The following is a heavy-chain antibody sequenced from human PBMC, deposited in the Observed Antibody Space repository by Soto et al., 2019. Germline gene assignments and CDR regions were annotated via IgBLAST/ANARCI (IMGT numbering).Heavy chain of an antibody. J-gene: IGHJ6*02. V-gene: IGHV5-51*01. CDR3: ARGALGSGTYYNVVDYYGLDV. Sequence: LGESLKISCKGSGYRFTTYWIAWVRQMPGKGLEWMGTIYPDDSDIRYSPSFQGQVTISADKSISTVYLQWSSLKASDNAMYYCARGALGSGTYYNVVDYYGLDVWGQGTTVTVSS. CDR1: GYRFTTYW. CDR2: IYPDDSDI. D-gene: IGHD3-10*01.